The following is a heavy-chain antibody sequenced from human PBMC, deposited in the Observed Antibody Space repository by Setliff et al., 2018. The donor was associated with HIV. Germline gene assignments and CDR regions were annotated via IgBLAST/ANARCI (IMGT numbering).Heavy chain of an antibody. CDR3: VRYRSKIDWFDP. V-gene: IGHV4-39*01. J-gene: IGHJ5*02. CDR2: IHDNGKA. D-gene: IGHD1-26*01. Sequence: SETLSLTCTVSGDYISSDDYYWGWIRQAPGKGLDWMGFIHDNGKAFYDTALKSRLTMYADTSRTQFYLNLRSVTASDTAVYYCVRYRSKIDWFDPWGQGTLVTVSS. CDR1: GDYISSDDYY.